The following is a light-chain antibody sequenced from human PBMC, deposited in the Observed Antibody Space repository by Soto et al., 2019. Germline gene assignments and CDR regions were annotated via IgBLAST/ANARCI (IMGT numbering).Light chain of an antibody. Sequence: EIVMTQSPGTVSVFPGETVTLSCRASQSVSGYLAWFHQKPGQAPRLVLLRIFTRAIGVPARFSGSGSETEFTLTISGLQSEDSGVYYCLQHYSWPWTVGQGTKVDSK. CDR1: QSVSGY. CDR2: RIF. J-gene: IGKJ1*01. CDR3: LQHYSWPWT. V-gene: IGKV3-15*01.